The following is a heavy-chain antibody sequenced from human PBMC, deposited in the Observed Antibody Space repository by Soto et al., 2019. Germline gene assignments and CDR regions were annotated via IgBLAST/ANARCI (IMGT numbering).Heavy chain of an antibody. CDR1: GFTFSSYG. CDR2: IGYDGINK. J-gene: IGHJ6*02. D-gene: IGHD1-26*01. Sequence: GGSLRLSCAASGFTFSSYGMHWVRQAPGKGLEWVAVIGYDGINKYYADSVKGRLTISRDNSKNTLYLQMNSLRAEDTAVYYCARGHFIVGATGYYYGMDVWGQGTTVTVSS. V-gene: IGHV3-33*01. CDR3: ARGHFIVGATGYYYGMDV.